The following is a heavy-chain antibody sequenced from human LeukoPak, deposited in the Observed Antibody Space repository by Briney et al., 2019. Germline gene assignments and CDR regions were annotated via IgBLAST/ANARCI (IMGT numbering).Heavy chain of an antibody. CDR3: AKQSAGSAAWYSLHYDF. J-gene: IGHJ4*02. CDR2: VDGGGGGT. CDR1: GFTLSSFA. V-gene: IGHV3-23*01. D-gene: IGHD6-13*01. Sequence: GGSLRLSCAAPGFTLSSFAMTWVRQAPGRGLEWVSSVDGGGGGTYYADSVKGRFTISRGNSKDTLYLQMNGLRAEDTAVYFCAKQSAGSAAWYSLHYDFWGQGTLVTVSS.